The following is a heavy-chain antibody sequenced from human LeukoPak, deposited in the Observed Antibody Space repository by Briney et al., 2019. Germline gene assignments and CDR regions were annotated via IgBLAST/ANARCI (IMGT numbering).Heavy chain of an antibody. CDR2: IYYSGST. D-gene: IGHD6-13*01. V-gene: IGHV4-39*07. Sequence: SQTLSLTCTVSGGSISSSSYYWGWLRQPPGKGLEWIGSIYYSGSTYYNPSLKSRVTISVDTSKNQFSLKLSSVTAADTAVYYCARDRELVLGDLDYYYGMDVWGQGATVTVSS. CDR1: GGSISSSSYY. J-gene: IGHJ6*02. CDR3: ARDRELVLGDLDYYYGMDV.